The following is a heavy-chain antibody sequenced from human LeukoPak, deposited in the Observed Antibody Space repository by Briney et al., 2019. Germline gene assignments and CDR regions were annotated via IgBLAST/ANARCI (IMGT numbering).Heavy chain of an antibody. Sequence: GASVKVSCKASGGTFSSYAISWVRQAPGQGLEWMGGIIPIFGTANYAENFQGRVTITADESTSTAYMELSSLRSEDTAVYYCARVPTTYGDQLLSFFDYWGQGTLVTVSS. D-gene: IGHD2-2*01. V-gene: IGHV1-69*13. CDR1: GGTFSSYA. J-gene: IGHJ4*02. CDR3: ARVPTTYGDQLLSFFDY. CDR2: IIPIFGTA.